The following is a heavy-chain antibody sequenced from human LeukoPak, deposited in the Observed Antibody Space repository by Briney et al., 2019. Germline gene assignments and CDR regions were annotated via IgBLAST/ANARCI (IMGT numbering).Heavy chain of an antibody. CDR1: GFTFSSYG. D-gene: IGHD2/OR15-2a*01. V-gene: IGHV3-30*04. Sequence: GGSLRLSCAASGFTFSSYGMHWVRQAPGKGLEWVAVISYDGSDKYYADSVKGRFTISRDNSKNTLYLQMNSLRAEDTAVYYCAKVPSDYSLSESLFDYWGQGTLVTVSS. J-gene: IGHJ4*02. CDR2: ISYDGSDK. CDR3: AKVPSDYSLSESLFDY.